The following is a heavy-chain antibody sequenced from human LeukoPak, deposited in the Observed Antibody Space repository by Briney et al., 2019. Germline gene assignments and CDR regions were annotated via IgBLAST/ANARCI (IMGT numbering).Heavy chain of an antibody. CDR1: GGSISTTDYY. D-gene: IGHD3-3*01. J-gene: IGHJ5*02. Sequence: PSETLSLTCTVSGGSISTTDYYWSWIRQPPGKGLEWIGYIYSSGNTYYNPSLRSRLTISVNTSKNQFFLKLSSVTAADTAVYYCALFWSGYYSNWFDPWGQGTLVTVSS. CDR3: ALFWSGYYSNWFDP. V-gene: IGHV4-30-4*01. CDR2: IYSSGNT.